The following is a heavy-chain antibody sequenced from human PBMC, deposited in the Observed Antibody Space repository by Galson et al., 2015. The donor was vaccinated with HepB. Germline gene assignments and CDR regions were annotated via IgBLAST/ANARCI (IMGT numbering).Heavy chain of an antibody. V-gene: IGHV1-24*01. CDR1: GYTLTELS. CDR2: FDPEDGET. Sequence: SVKVSCKVSGYTLTELSMHWVRQAPGKGLEWMGGFDPEDGETIYAQKFQGRVTMTEDTSTDTAYMELSSLRSEDTAVYYCATMQTGVGLGGYWGQGTLVTVSS. J-gene: IGHJ4*02. D-gene: IGHD3-16*01. CDR3: ATMQTGVGLGGY.